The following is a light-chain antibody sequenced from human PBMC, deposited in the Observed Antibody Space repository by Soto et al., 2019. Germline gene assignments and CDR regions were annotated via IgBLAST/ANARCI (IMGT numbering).Light chain of an antibody. Sequence: QSALTQPASVSGSPGQSITISCTGTSSDIAIYNFVSWYQQHPGKAPRLMIFQVTNRPSGVSTRFSGFKSANTAYLTISGVQPEDEADYHCSSYTTIKTVVFGGGTKVTVL. J-gene: IGLJ2*01. CDR2: QVT. CDR1: SSDIAIYNF. V-gene: IGLV2-14*01. CDR3: SSYTTIKTVV.